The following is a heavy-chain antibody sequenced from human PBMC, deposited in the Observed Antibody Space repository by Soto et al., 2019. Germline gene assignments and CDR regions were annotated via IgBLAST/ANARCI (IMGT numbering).Heavy chain of an antibody. V-gene: IGHV1-46*01. J-gene: IGHJ4*02. CDR3: ATLPYYYDSSGYYYGPGN. Sequence: ASVKVSCKASGYTFTSYYMHWVRQAPGQGLEWMGIINPSGGSTSYAQKFQGRVTITADKSTSTAYMELSSLRSEDTAVYYCATLPYYYDSSGYYYGPGNWGQGTLVTVSS. CDR1: GYTFTSYY. D-gene: IGHD3-22*01. CDR2: INPSGGST.